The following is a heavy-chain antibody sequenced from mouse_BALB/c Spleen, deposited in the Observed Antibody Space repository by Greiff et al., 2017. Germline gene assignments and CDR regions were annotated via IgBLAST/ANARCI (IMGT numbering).Heavy chain of an antibody. J-gene: IGHJ4*01. D-gene: IGHD2-4*01. Sequence: EVMLVESGGGLVKPGGSLKLSCAASGFTFSSYAMSWVRQTPEKRLEWVATISSGGSYTYYPDSVKGRFTISRDNAKNTLYLQMSSLRSEDTAMYYCARDDYDDYAMDYWGQGTSVTVSS. V-gene: IGHV5-9-1*01. CDR1: GFTFSSYA. CDR2: ISSGGSYT. CDR3: ARDDYDDYAMDY.